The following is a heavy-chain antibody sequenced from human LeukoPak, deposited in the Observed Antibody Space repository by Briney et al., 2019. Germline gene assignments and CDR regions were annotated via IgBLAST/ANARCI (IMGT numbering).Heavy chain of an antibody. Sequence: ASVKVSCKVSGYTFTSYGISWVRQAPGQGLEWMGWISAYNGNTNYAQKLQGRVTMTTDTSTSTAYMELRSLRSDDTAVYYCARDRGDYGDYDRLDYWGQGTLVTVSS. CDR3: ARDRGDYGDYDRLDY. CDR2: ISAYNGNT. D-gene: IGHD4-17*01. J-gene: IGHJ4*02. V-gene: IGHV1-18*01. CDR1: GYTFTSYG.